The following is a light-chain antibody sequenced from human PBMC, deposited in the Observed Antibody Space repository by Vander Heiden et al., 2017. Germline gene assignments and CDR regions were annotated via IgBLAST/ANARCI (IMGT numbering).Light chain of an antibody. J-gene: IGLJ2*01. CDR1: TKYIGCFNR. CDR2: EVT. CDR3: NSYTTNNPLV. Sequence: QSALTQPRSVSPTPRQSVTISCTGTTKYIGCFNRVSWYQQAPGTALQLIIYEVTHRPSGVPGRFSASKSGNTASPTISALQADDEADYYCNSYTTNNPLVFGGGTKLTVL. V-gene: IGLV2-18*02.